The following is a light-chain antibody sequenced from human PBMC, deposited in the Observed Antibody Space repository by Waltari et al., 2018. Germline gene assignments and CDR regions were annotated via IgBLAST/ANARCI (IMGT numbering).Light chain of an antibody. CDR2: KAS. CDR3: QQCHSYS. Sequence: DIQMTQSPSTLSASVGDRVTITCRASQSVRTWLAWYQQKPGKAPKLLIYKASSLESGVPSRFSGSGSWTEFTLTISSLQPDDFATYYCQQCHSYSFGQGTKVEI. J-gene: IGKJ2*01. CDR1: QSVRTW. V-gene: IGKV1-5*03.